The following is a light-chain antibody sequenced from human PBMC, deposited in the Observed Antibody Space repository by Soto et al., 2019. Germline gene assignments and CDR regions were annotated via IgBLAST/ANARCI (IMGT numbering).Light chain of an antibody. CDR1: QSVSSN. CDR2: GAS. CDR3: QQYNNWPALT. V-gene: IGKV3-15*01. J-gene: IGKJ4*01. Sequence: EIVMTQSPATLSVSPGETATLSCRASQSVSSNLAWYQQQPGQAPSLIIYGASTRATGIQARFSGSGSGTEFTLTISSLQSEDFAVYYCQQYNNWPALTFGGGTKVEIK.